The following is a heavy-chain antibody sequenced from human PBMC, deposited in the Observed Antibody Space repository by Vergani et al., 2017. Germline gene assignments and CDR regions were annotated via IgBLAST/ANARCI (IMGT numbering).Heavy chain of an antibody. CDR3: ARDIVVVVAATIYYYGMDV. CDR1: GGTFSSYA. J-gene: IGHJ6*02. Sequence: QVQLVQSGAEVKKPGSSVKVSCKASGGTFSSYAISWVRQAPGQGLEWMGGIIPIFGTANYAQKFQGRVTITADKSTSTAYMGLSSLRSEDTAVYYCARDIVVVVAATIYYYGMDVWGQGTTVTVSS. D-gene: IGHD2-15*01. V-gene: IGHV1-69*06. CDR2: IIPIFGTA.